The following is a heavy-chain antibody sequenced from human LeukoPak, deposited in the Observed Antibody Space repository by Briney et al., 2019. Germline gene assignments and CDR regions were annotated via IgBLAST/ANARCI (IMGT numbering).Heavy chain of an antibody. V-gene: IGHV3-53*01. Sequence: GGSLRLSCAASGFTVSSNYMSWVRQAPGKGLEWVSVIYSGGSTYYADSVKGRFTISRDNSKNTLYLQMNSLRAEDTAVYYCARLLLRSGYYPTQYYFDYWGQGTLVTVSS. CDR1: GFTVSSNY. CDR3: ARLLLRSGYYPTQYYFDY. CDR2: IYSGGST. D-gene: IGHD3-3*01. J-gene: IGHJ4*02.